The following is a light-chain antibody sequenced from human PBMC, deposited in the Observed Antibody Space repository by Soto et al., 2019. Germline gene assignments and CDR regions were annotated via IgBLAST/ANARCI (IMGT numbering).Light chain of an antibody. CDR1: ASDVGTYDV. CDR3: CSYAGRTTLV. CDR2: EVS. V-gene: IGLV2-23*02. J-gene: IGLJ2*01. Sequence: QSALTQPASVSGSPGQSITISCTGAASDVGTYDVVSWYQQHPGKAPKLMIYEVSKRPSGVSNRFSGSRSGNTASLTISWLQAEDEADYYCCSYAGRTTLVFGGGTKVTVL.